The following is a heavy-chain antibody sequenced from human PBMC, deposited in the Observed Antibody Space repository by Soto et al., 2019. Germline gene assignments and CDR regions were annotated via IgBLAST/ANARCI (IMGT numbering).Heavy chain of an antibody. CDR3: AEVSCYGWWRLGFGWFDP. CDR1: GYTFTSYG. J-gene: IGHJ5*02. D-gene: IGHD5-18*01. CDR2: ISSYNGNT. V-gene: IGHV1-18*01. Sequence: QVPLVQSGAEVKKPGASVKVSCKASGYTFTSYGISWVRQAPGQGLEWMGWISSYNGNTNNAQKLKGIVTMTTDTSPSTPYMELMSLSSDDTAGYYGAEVSCYGWWRLGFGWFDPWGQGTLVNVSS.